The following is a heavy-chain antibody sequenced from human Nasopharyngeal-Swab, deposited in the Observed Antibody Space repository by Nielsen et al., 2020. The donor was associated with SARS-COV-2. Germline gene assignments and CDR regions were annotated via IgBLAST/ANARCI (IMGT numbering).Heavy chain of an antibody. D-gene: IGHD6-13*01. J-gene: IGHJ3*02. CDR1: GFTVSSNY. Sequence: GESLKISCAASGFTVSSNYMSWVRQAPGKGLEWVSVIYSGGSTYYADSVKGRLTISRDNSKNTLYLQMNSLRAEDTAVYYCANLAAAGGIDAFDIWGQGTMVTVSS. CDR2: IYSGGST. V-gene: IGHV3-53*01. CDR3: ANLAAAGGIDAFDI.